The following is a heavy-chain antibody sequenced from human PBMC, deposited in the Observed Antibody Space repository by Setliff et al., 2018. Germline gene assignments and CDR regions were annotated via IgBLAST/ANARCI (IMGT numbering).Heavy chain of an antibody. Sequence: SETLSLTCTVSGGSISSGDYYWSWIRQPPGKGLEWIGYIYSSGSTYYNPSLKSRVTMSIDTSKNQFSLKVSSVTAADTAVYYCARSFSRREKFLLDYWGQGALVTVSS. CDR1: GGSISSGDYY. J-gene: IGHJ4*02. CDR3: ARSFSRREKFLLDY. CDR2: IYSSGST. V-gene: IGHV4-30-4*08.